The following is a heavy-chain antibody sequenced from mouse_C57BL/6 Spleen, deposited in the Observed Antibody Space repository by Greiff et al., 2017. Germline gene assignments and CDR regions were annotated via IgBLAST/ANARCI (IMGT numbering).Heavy chain of an antibody. J-gene: IGHJ2*01. CDR1: GYTFTSYW. V-gene: IGHV1-50*01. CDR2: IDPSDSYT. D-gene: IGHD3-3*01. CDR3: AGGDALYYFDY. Sequence: VQLQQSGAELVKPGASVKLSCKASGYTFTSYWMQWVKQRPGQGLEWIGEIDPSDSYTNYNQKFKGKATLTVDTSSSTAYMQLSSLTSEDSAVYYCAGGDALYYFDYWGQGTTLTVSS.